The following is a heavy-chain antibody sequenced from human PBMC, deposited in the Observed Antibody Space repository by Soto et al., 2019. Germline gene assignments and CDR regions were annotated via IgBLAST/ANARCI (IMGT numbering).Heavy chain of an antibody. CDR3: ARCSYYYYYGMDV. J-gene: IGHJ6*02. D-gene: IGHD2-15*01. V-gene: IGHV4-34*01. CDR2: ITHSGST. CDR1: GGSLSGYY. Sequence: QVQLQQWGAGLLKPSETLSLTCAVYGGSLSGYYWSWIREPPGKGLVWIGEITHSGSTNYNPSLKSRVTISVDTSKIQFSLKLSSVTAADTAVYYCARCSYYYYYGMDVWGQGTTVTVSS.